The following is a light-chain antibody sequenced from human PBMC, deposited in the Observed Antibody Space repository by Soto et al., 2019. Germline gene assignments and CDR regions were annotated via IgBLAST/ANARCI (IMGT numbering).Light chain of an antibody. CDR2: GAV. V-gene: IGKV1-39*01. CDR1: QTISSY. J-gene: IGKJ1*01. CDR3: QQSYSTLWT. Sequence: DIQMTQSPSSLSASLGDIVTITCRARQTISSYLNWYQQKPGKAPKLLIYGAVSLHSGVPSRFSGSGSGTDFTLTISSLQPEDFATYYCQQSYSTLWTFGQGTKVDI.